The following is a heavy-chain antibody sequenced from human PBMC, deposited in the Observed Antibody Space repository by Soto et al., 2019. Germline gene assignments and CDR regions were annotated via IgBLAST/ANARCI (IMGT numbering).Heavy chain of an antibody. J-gene: IGHJ6*02. D-gene: IGHD1-1*01. CDR2: ISYDGSNK. V-gene: IGHV3-30*03. Sequence: SLRLSCAASGFTFSSYGMHWVRQAPGKGLEWVAVISYDGSNKYYADSVKGRFTISRDNSKNTLYLQMNSLRAEDTAVYYCARDINWNYGMDVWGQGTTVTVSS. CDR1: GFTFSSYG. CDR3: ARDINWNYGMDV.